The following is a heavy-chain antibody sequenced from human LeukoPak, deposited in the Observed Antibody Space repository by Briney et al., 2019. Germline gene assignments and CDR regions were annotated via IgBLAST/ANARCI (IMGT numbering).Heavy chain of an antibody. Sequence: SETLSLTCTVSGGSISSYYWSWIRQPPGKGLEWIGYIYYSGSTNYNPSLKSRVTISVETSKNQFSLKLTSVTAADTAVYYCARNGNLGGSGWSYFDLWGRGTLVTVSS. CDR2: IYYSGST. D-gene: IGHD6-19*01. CDR3: ARNGNLGGSGWSYFDL. CDR1: GGSISSYY. V-gene: IGHV4-59*08. J-gene: IGHJ2*01.